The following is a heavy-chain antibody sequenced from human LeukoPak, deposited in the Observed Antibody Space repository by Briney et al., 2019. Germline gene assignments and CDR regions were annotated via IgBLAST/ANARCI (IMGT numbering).Heavy chain of an antibody. CDR2: FYSRGTT. D-gene: IGHD3-3*01. CDR1: GSSIRSSTYY. V-gene: IGHV4-39*01. CDR3: ARHDGSGYYNPLDY. Sequence: SETLSLTCTVSGSSIRSSTYYWGWIRQSPGKGLEWIGSFYSRGTTYYNPSLKSRVTISVDTSKNQFSLRLSSVTAADTAVYYCARHDGSGYYNPLDYWGQGTLVTVSS. J-gene: IGHJ4*02.